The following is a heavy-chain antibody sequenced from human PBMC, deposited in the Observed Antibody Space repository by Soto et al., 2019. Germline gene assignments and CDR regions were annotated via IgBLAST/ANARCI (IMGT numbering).Heavy chain of an antibody. D-gene: IGHD1-26*01. CDR1: GYTFTSYG. J-gene: IGHJ3*02. CDR3: ARDYSGSYYWLDAFDI. CDR2: ISAYNGNT. Sequence: ASVKVSCKASGYTFTSYGISWVRQAPGQGLEWMGWISAYNGNTNYAQKLQDRVTMTTDTSTSTAYMELSSLRSEDTAVYYCARDYSGSYYWLDAFDIWGQGTMVTVSS. V-gene: IGHV1-18*01.